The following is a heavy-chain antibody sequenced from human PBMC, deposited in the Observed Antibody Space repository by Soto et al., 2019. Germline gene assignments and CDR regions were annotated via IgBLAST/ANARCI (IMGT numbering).Heavy chain of an antibody. V-gene: IGHV3-33*01. CDR3: ARAPYSSSWQDY. D-gene: IGHD6-13*01. CDR2: IWYDGSNK. Sequence: RGSLRLSCAASGFTFSSYGMQWVRQAPGKGLEWVAVIWYDGSNKYYADSVKGRFTISRDNSKNTLYLQMNSLRAEDTAVYYCARAPYSSSWQDYWGQGTLVTVSS. CDR1: GFTFSSYG. J-gene: IGHJ4*02.